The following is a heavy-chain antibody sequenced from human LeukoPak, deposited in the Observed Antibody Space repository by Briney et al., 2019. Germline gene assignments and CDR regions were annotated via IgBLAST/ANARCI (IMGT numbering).Heavy chain of an antibody. CDR2: IKRKNDGGAT. J-gene: IGHJ4*02. D-gene: IGHD6-13*01. CDR1: GFTFGNYA. V-gene: IGHV3-15*01. Sequence: GGSLRLSCAVSGFTFGNYATSWVRQAPGKGLEWVGRIKRKNDGGATDYATPVKGRFTISRDDSINTLYLQMNSLKTEDTAVYYCSSSGSRWDYFDYWGQGALVTVSS. CDR3: SSSGSRWDYFDY.